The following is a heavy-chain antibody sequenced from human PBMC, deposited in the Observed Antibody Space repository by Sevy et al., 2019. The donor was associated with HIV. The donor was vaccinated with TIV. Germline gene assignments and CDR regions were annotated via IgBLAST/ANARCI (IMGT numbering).Heavy chain of an antibody. CDR1: GFTFSSYW. V-gene: IGHV3-7*01. J-gene: IGHJ4*02. Sequence: GGSLRLSCAASGFTFSSYWMSWVRQAPGKGLEWVANIKQDGSGKYYVDSVKGRFTISRDNAKNSLYLQMNSLRAEDTAVYYCAREAEYYYDSSGYQYYFDYWGQGTLVTVSS. CDR2: IKQDGSGK. CDR3: AREAEYYYDSSGYQYYFDY. D-gene: IGHD3-22*01.